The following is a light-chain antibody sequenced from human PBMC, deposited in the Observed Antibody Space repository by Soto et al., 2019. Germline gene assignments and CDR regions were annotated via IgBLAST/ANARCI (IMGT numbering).Light chain of an antibody. CDR2: SNN. Sequence: QSVLTQPPSASGTPGQRVTISCSGSSSNIGSNVVNWFQQLPGTAPKLRIYSNNQRPSGVPDRFSGSKSGTSASLAISGLQSEDEADYYCATWDDSLNCYVFGTGTKLTVL. CDR3: ATWDDSLNCYV. CDR1: SSNIGSNV. V-gene: IGLV1-44*01. J-gene: IGLJ1*01.